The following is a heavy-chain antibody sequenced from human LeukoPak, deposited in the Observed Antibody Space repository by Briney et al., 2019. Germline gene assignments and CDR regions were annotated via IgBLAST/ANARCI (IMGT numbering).Heavy chain of an antibody. J-gene: IGHJ5*02. CDR2: INPNSGGT. CDR1: GYTFTGYY. V-gene: IGHV1-2*02. Sequence: ASVKVSCKASGYTFTGYYMHWVRQAHGQGLEWMGWINPNSGGTNYAQKFQGRVTMTRDTSISTAYMELSRLRSDDTAVYYCARDLAYGSGQNWFDPWGQGTLVTVSS. D-gene: IGHD3-10*01. CDR3: ARDLAYGSGQNWFDP.